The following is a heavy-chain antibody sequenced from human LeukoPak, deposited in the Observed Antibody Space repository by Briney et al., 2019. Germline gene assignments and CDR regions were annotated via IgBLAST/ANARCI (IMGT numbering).Heavy chain of an antibody. CDR1: GFTFSSYG. CDR3: AKPSFMTTVVTPIDY. D-gene: IGHD4-23*01. CDR2: ISYDGSNK. J-gene: IGHJ4*02. V-gene: IGHV3-30*18. Sequence: GGSLRLSCAASGFTFSSYGMHWVRQAPGKGLEWVAVISYDGSNKYYADSVKGRFTISRDNSKNTLYLQMNSLRAEDTAVYYCAKPSFMTTVVTPIDYWGQGTLVTVSS.